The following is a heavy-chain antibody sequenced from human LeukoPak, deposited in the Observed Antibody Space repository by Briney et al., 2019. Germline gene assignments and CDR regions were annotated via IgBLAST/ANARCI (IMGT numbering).Heavy chain of an antibody. CDR2: IYASGST. J-gene: IGHJ5*02. V-gene: IGHV4-61*02. Sequence: SETLSLTCTVSGGSISSDVYYWSWIRQPAGKGLEWIGRIYASGSTTNNSSLKSRVTVSLDTSKNPFSLKLTSVTAADTAVYYCAGTRRYCSGGSCYNWFDPWGQGTLVTVSS. CDR1: GGSISSDVYY. D-gene: IGHD2-15*01. CDR3: AGTRRYCSGGSCYNWFDP.